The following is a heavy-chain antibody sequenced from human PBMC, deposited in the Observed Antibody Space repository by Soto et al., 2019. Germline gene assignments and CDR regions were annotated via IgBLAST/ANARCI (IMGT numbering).Heavy chain of an antibody. V-gene: IGHV3-53*01. CDR3: ARDQGAPADRGFDP. CDR1: GFTVSNNY. D-gene: IGHD6-13*01. J-gene: IGHJ5*02. CDR2: IYSGGST. Sequence: GGSLRLSCAASGFTVSNNYMSWVRQAPGKGLEWVSLIYSGGSTYYADSVKGRFTISRDNSKNTLYHQMNRLRAEDTAVYYCARDQGAPADRGFDPWGQGTLVTVSS.